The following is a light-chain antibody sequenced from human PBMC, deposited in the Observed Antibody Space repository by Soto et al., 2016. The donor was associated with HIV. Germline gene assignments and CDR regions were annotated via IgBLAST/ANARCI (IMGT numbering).Light chain of an antibody. V-gene: IGKV2-30*02. Sequence: DVALTQSPLSLPVTLGQPASISCRSSQSLVHSDGNSYLTWFHQRPGQSPRRLIYQASKRDSGVPDRFSGSGSGTDFTLKISRVEAEDVGVYYCMQGKYWRTFGQGTEGGHQT. CDR2: QAS. CDR3: MQGKYWRT. CDR1: QSLVHSDGNSY. J-gene: IGKJ1*01.